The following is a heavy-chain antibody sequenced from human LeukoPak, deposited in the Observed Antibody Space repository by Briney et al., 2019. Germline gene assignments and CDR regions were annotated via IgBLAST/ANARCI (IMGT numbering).Heavy chain of an antibody. V-gene: IGHV4-59*01. Sequence: PSETLSLTCTVSGGSISSYYWSWIRQPPGKGLEWIGYIYYSGSTNYNPSLKSRVTISVDTSKNQFSLKLSSVTAADTAVYYCARTASDGSGWIFDYWGQGTLVTVSS. CDR3: ARTASDGSGWIFDY. CDR2: IYYSGST. CDR1: GGSISSYY. J-gene: IGHJ4*02. D-gene: IGHD6-19*01.